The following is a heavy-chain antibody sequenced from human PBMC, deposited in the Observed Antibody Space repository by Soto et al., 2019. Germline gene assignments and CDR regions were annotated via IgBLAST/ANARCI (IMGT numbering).Heavy chain of an antibody. Sequence: ETLSLTCAVSGVFISSGNWWTWVRQSPQRGLEYIGEIFHDGTANYYPSFERRVAISVDTSKNQFSLKLTSVTAADTAIYFCARLVYDTRLNYMYFDFWGQGTLVTVSS. CDR1: GVFISSGNW. CDR3: ARLVYDTRLNYMYFDF. CDR2: IFHDGTA. D-gene: IGHD3-10*01. J-gene: IGHJ4*02. V-gene: IGHV4-4*01.